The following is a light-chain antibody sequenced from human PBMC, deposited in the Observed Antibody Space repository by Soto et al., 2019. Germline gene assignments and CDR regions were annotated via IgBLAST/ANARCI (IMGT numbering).Light chain of an antibody. V-gene: IGKV3-20*01. CDR3: QQYGSSPPGT. CDR1: QSVSSSY. Sequence: EIVLTQSPGPLSLSPGARATLSCRASQSVSSSYLAWYQQKPGQAPRLLIYGASSRATGIPDRFSGSWSGIDLPLTNHRPEPEDFAVYYCQQYGSSPPGTVGQGTRLEIK. CDR2: GAS. J-gene: IGKJ5*01.